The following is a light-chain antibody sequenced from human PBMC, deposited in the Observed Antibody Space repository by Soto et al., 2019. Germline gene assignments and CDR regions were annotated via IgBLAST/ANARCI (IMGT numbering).Light chain of an antibody. Sequence: QSALTQPASVSGSPGQSITISCTGTSSDVGGYNYVSWYQQHPGKAPKLMICDVSNRPSGVSNRFSGSKSGDTASLTISGLQAEDEADYFCCSYAGTVAYVFGTGTKVTVL. J-gene: IGLJ1*01. CDR1: SSDVGGYNY. CDR2: DVS. CDR3: CSYAGTVAYV. V-gene: IGLV2-14*01.